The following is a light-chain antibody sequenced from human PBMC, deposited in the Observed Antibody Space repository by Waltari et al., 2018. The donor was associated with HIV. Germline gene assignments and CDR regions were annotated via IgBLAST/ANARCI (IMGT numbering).Light chain of an antibody. CDR3: CAHADNYRWV. J-gene: IGLJ2*01. CDR1: SSDVGGYNY. Sequence: QSALTQPRSMSGSPGQSVTISCTGTSSDVGGYNYVSRYPQHPGKVPKVMILDVKKRPSGVSDLVSGSKSGITASLAISGLQAEDEADYYRCAHADNYRWVVGGGTKLTVL. V-gene: IGLV2-11*01. CDR2: DVK.